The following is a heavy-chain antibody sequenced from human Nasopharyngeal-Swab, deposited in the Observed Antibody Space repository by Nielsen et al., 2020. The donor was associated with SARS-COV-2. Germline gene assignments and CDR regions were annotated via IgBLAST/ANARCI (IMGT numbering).Heavy chain of an antibody. V-gene: IGHV3-11*04. Sequence: GGFLRLSCAASGFTFSDYYMSWIRQAPGKGLEWVSYISSSGSTIYYADSVKGRFTISRDNAKNSLYLQMNSLRAEDTAVYYCARDIVGATPNFDYWGQGTLVTVSS. D-gene: IGHD1-26*01. CDR2: ISSSGSTI. CDR3: ARDIVGATPNFDY. J-gene: IGHJ4*02. CDR1: GFTFSDYY.